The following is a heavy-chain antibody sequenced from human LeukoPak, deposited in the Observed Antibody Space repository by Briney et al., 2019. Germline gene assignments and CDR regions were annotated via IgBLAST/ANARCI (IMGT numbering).Heavy chain of an antibody. D-gene: IGHD5/OR15-5a*01. CDR1: GFTFSDYS. Sequence: GGSLRLSCAASGFTFSDYSMNWVRPAPGNGREWVSSISPSSSYIYYADSVKGRFTISRSNAKNSMYLQMHTLRAKDTAEYYYPRRTSVYNLVPRSDSFAIWREATMVT. J-gene: IGHJ3*02. V-gene: IGHV3-21*01. CDR2: ISPSSSYI. CDR3: PRRTSVYNLVPRSDSFAI.